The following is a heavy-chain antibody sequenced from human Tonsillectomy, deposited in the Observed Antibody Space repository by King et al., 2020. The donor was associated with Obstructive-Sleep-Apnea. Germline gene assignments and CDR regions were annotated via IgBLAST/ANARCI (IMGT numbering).Heavy chain of an antibody. J-gene: IGHJ4*02. CDR1: GYSISSGYY. CDR2: IYHSGST. CDR3: ARGGYTWNDRFDY. V-gene: IGHV4-38-2*02. D-gene: IGHD1-20*01. Sequence: VQLQESGPGLVKPSETLSLTCTVSGYSISSGYYWGWLRQPPGKGLEWIGSIYHSGSTYYNPSLKSRVTISVETSKNQFSLKLSSGTAADTAVYYCARGGYTWNDRFDYWGQGTLVTVSS.